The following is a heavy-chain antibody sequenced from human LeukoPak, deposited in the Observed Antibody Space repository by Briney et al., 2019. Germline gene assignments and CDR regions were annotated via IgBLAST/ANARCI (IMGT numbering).Heavy chain of an antibody. Sequence: PGGSLRLSCAASGFTFSSYSMNWVRQAPGKGLEWVSYISSSSSTIYYADSVKGRFTISRDNAKNSLYLQMNGLRAEDTAVYYCARSSGWDAFDIWGQGTMVTVSS. J-gene: IGHJ3*02. V-gene: IGHV3-48*01. CDR3: ARSSGWDAFDI. CDR2: ISSSSSTI. CDR1: GFTFSSYS. D-gene: IGHD6-19*01.